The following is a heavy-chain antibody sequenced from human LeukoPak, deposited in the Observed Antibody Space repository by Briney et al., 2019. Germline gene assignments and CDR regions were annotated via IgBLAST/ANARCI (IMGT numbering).Heavy chain of an antibody. CDR3: ARDHLWYYGSGSPGGPAFDI. J-gene: IGHJ3*02. CDR1: GGSISSSSYY. V-gene: IGHV4-39*07. D-gene: IGHD3-10*01. Sequence: SETLSLTCTVSGGSISSSSYYWGWIRQPPGKGLEWIGSIYYSGSTYYNPSLKSRVAISVDTSKNQFSLKLSSVTAADTAVYYCARDHLWYYGSGSPGGPAFDIWGQGTMVTVSS. CDR2: IYYSGST.